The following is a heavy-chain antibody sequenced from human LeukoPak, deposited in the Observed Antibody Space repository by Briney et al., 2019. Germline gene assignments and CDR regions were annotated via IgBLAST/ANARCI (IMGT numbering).Heavy chain of an antibody. J-gene: IGHJ5*02. CDR1: GGSVSSGSYY. CDR2: IYYTGST. D-gene: IGHD4-11*01. Sequence: SETLSLTCAVSGGSVSSGSYYWTWIRQPPGKGLEWIGCIYYTGSTNYNPSLKSRVTISVDTSKNQFSLKLSSVTAADTAVYYCAREVTVLNWFDPWGQGTLVTVSS. V-gene: IGHV4-61*01. CDR3: AREVTVLNWFDP.